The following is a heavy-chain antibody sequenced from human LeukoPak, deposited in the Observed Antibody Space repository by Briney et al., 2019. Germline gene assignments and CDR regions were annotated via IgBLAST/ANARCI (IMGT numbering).Heavy chain of an antibody. V-gene: IGHV3-48*03. CDR2: ISASGSTI. Sequence: GGSLRLSCAASGFTFSSYDMNWVRQAPGKGLEWVSYISASGSTIYYADSVKGRFTISRGNAKKSLSLQMNSLRAEDTAFYYCAREWIGDGYWGQGTLVTVSS. CDR3: AREWIGDGY. CDR1: GFTFSSYD. J-gene: IGHJ4*02. D-gene: IGHD5-24*01.